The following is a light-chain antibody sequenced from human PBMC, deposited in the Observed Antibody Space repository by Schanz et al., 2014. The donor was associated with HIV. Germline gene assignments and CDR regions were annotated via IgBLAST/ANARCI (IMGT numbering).Light chain of an antibody. CDR3: SSYAATSNVL. CDR2: EVT. J-gene: IGLJ3*02. CDR1: SSDVGKYNY. Sequence: QSALTQPPSAPGSPGQSVTISCTGTSSDVGKYNYVSWYKQHPGKAPQLIIYEVTKRPSGVPDRFSGSKSGNTASLTVSGLQAEDEADYYCSSYAATSNVLFGGGTKLTVL. V-gene: IGLV2-8*01.